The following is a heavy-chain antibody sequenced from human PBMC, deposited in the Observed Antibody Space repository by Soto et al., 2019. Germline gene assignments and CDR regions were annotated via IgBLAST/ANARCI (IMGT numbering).Heavy chain of an antibody. J-gene: IGHJ6*02. Sequence: SQTLSLTCDISGGSISGNSAAWSWIRQSPSRGLEWLGRTYYRSNWYYDYATSVKSRITINPDTSKNQFSLHLNSVTPEDTAVYYCARAAPAPAGSYDYYYGMDVWGQGTTVTVSS. CDR2: TYYRSNWYY. V-gene: IGHV6-1*01. CDR3: ARAAPAPAGSYDYYYGMDV. CDR1: GGSISGNSAA. D-gene: IGHD6-25*01.